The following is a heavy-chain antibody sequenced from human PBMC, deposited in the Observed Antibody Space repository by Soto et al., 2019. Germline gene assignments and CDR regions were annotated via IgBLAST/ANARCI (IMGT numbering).Heavy chain of an antibody. D-gene: IGHD3-22*01. Sequence: QLQLQQWGAGLLKPSETLSLTGPVHGGSFSVYYWSWIRQPPGKGLEGMGEINHSGSTNYNPSLKSRVTISVDTSKNQFSLKLSSVTAADTAVYYCARGVAPKYYYDSSGYYVDYWGQGTLVTVSS. CDR2: INHSGST. CDR3: ARGVAPKYYYDSSGYYVDY. J-gene: IGHJ4*02. CDR1: GGSFSVYY. V-gene: IGHV4-34*01.